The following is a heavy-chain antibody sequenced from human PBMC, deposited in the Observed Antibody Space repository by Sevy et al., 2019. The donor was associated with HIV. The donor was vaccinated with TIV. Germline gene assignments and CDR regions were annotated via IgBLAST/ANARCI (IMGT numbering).Heavy chain of an antibody. Sequence: GGSLRLSCAASGFTFDDYAMHWVRQAPGKGLEWVSGVSWNSASIGYAGSVRGRFTISRGNAKNSLSLQMNSLTSEDTAFYYCTKDLGATLVPGYCYDGTCWPRDGLDIRGHGTMVTVSS. CDR2: VSWNSASI. V-gene: IGHV3-9*01. CDR3: TKDLGATLVPGYCYDGTCWPRDGLDI. J-gene: IGHJ3*02. D-gene: IGHD2-15*01. CDR1: GFTFDDYA.